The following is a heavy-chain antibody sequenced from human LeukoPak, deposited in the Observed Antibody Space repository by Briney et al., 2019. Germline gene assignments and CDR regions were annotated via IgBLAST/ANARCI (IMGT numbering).Heavy chain of an antibody. CDR1: GFTFSNYW. D-gene: IGHD4-17*01. J-gene: IGHJ5*02. CDR3: ARDSTTVTTDNWFDP. Sequence: GGSLRLSCVASGFTFSNYWMHWVRQAPGKGLVWVSRINSDGSSTTDADSVKGRFTISRDNAKHTLYLQMNSLRAEDTAVYYCARDSTTVTTDNWFDPWGQGTLVTVSS. CDR2: INSDGSST. V-gene: IGHV3-74*01.